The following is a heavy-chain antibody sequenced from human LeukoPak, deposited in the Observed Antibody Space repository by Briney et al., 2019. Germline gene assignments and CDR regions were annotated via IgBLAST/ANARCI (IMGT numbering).Heavy chain of an antibody. V-gene: IGHV5-51*01. CDR2: IYPGDSDT. CDR1: GYSFTSHW. CDR3: ARHVVRYYYDSSGYYSSLDYYYMDV. J-gene: IGHJ6*03. Sequence: GESLKISCKGSGYSFTSHWSGWVRQVPGKGLEWMGIIYPGDSDTRYSPSFQGQVTISADKSISTAYLQWSSLKASDAAMYYCARHVVRYYYDSSGYYSSLDYYYMDVWGKGTTVTISS. D-gene: IGHD3-22*01.